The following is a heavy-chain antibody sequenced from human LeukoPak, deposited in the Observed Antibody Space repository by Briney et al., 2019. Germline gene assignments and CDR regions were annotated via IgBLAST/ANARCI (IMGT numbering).Heavy chain of an antibody. V-gene: IGHV3-23*01. CDR3: AKAASKRTDYGDYAFYYYMDV. CDR1: GFSFSNYA. Sequence: GGSLRLSCAASGFSFSNYAISWVRQAPGKGLEGVSGVISGGGHIYYADFVKGRFTISRDDSKNTLYLQMNSRRAEDTAVYYCAKAASKRTDYGDYAFYYYMDVWGKATTVTISS. CDR2: VISGGGHI. D-gene: IGHD4-17*01. J-gene: IGHJ6*03.